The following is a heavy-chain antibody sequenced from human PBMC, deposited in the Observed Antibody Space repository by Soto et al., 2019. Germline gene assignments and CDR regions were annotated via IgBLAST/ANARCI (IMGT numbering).Heavy chain of an antibody. CDR1: GGSFSGYC. Sequence: SETLSRTCAVYGGSFSGYCWSWIRQPPGEGLEWVGEINQSGSTNYNPSLKSRVTISVDTSKNQFALKLSSVTAADTAVYYCARAPGEQWFDAFDIWGQGTMVTVSS. CDR3: ARAPGEQWFDAFDI. CDR2: INQSGST. V-gene: IGHV4-34*01. D-gene: IGHD6-19*01. J-gene: IGHJ3*02.